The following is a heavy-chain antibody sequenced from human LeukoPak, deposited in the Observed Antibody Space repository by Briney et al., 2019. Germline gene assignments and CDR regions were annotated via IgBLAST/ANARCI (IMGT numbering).Heavy chain of an antibody. CDR2: IYHSGST. J-gene: IGHJ5*02. CDR1: GVSFSGYY. Sequence: PSETLSLTCAVYGVSFSGYYWGWIRQPPGKGLEWIGSIYHSGSTYYNPSLKSRVTMSVDTSKNQFSLKLSSVTAADTAVYYCAQGPNSRKRWFDPWGQGTLVTVSS. D-gene: IGHD6-13*01. V-gene: IGHV4-34*01. CDR3: AQGPNSRKRWFDP.